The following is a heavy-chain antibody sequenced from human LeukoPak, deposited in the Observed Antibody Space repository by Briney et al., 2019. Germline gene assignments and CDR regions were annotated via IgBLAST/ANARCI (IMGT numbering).Heavy chain of an antibody. V-gene: IGHV1-46*01. CDR1: GYTFTSYY. CDR3: ASIVGATLVDY. CDR2: INPSGGST. Sequence: ASVKVSCKASGYTFTSYYMHWVRQAPGQGLEWMGIINPSGGSTSYAQKFQGRVTMTRDMSASTAYMELSRLRSDDTAVYYCASIVGATLVDYWGQGTLVTVSS. J-gene: IGHJ4*02. D-gene: IGHD1-26*01.